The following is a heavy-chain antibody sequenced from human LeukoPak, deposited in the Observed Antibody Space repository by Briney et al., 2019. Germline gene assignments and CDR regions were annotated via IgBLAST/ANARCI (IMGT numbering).Heavy chain of an antibody. D-gene: IGHD6-19*01. CDR2: INHSGST. V-gene: IGHV4-34*01. J-gene: IGHJ4*02. CDR1: GGSFSGYY. CDR3: ARQGYSSGWCPGY. Sequence: SETLSLTCAVYGGSFSGYYWSWIRQPPGKGLEWIGEINHSGSTNYNPSLKSRVTISVDTSKNQFSLKLSSVTAADTAVYYCARQGYSSGWCPGYWGQGTLVTVSS.